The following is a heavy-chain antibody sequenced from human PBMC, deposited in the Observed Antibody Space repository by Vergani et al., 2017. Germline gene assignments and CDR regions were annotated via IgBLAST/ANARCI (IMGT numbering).Heavy chain of an antibody. CDR3: ARGPYYYDSSGYYHVDY. Sequence: QVQLVQSGAEVKKPGASVKVSCKASGYTFTSYDINWVRQATGQGLEWMGWMNPNSGNTGYAQKFQGRVTMTRNTSISTAYMELSSLRSEDTAVYYCARGPYYYDSSGYYHVDYWGQVTLVTVSS. V-gene: IGHV1-8*01. J-gene: IGHJ4*02. D-gene: IGHD3-22*01. CDR1: GYTFTSYD. CDR2: MNPNSGNT.